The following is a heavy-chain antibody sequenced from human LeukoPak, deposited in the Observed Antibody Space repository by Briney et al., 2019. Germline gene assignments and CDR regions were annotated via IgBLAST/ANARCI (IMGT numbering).Heavy chain of an antibody. D-gene: IGHD3-3*01. CDR1: EYTFTSYY. CDR2: INPSGAST. V-gene: IGHV1-46*01. J-gene: IGHJ4*02. Sequence: GASVKVSCKASEYTFTSYYMHWVRQAPGQGLEWMGIINPSGASTNYAQKFQGRVTTTRDTSTSTVYMELSSLRSEDTAVYYCATRNATDYDFWSGPTDYWGQGTLVTVSS. CDR3: ATRNATDYDFWSGPTDY.